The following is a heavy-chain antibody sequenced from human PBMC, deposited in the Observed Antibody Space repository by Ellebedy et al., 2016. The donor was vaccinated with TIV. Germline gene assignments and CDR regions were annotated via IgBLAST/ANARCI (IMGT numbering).Heavy chain of an antibody. CDR3: ARLAAAGSFFDY. CDR1: GYTFTGYY. Sequence: ASVKVSXKASGYTFTGYYMHWVRQAPGQGLEWMGWINPNSGGTNYAQKFQGRVTMTRDTSISIAYMELSRLRSDDTAVYYCARLAAAGSFFDYWGQGTLVTVSS. V-gene: IGHV1-2*02. CDR2: INPNSGGT. D-gene: IGHD6-13*01. J-gene: IGHJ4*02.